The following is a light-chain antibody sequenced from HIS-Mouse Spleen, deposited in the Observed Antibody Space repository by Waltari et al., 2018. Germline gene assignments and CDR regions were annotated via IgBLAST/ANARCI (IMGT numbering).Light chain of an antibody. CDR3: SSYTSSSTYV. J-gene: IGLJ1*01. CDR1: SSDVGGYNY. CDR2: DVS. V-gene: IGLV2-14*03. Sequence: QSALTQPASVSGSPGQSITISCTGTSSDVGGYNYVSWYQQHPGKAPKLMIYDVSKRPSVVSNRVSGSKSGNTASLTISGLQAEDEADYYCSSYTSSSTYVFGTGTKVTVL.